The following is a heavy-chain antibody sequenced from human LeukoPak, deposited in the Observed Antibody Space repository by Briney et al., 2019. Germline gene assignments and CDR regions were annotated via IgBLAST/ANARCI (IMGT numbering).Heavy chain of an antibody. CDR3: AIDMVATRANWFDP. Sequence: ASVKVSCKASGYTFTSYDINWVRQATGQGLEWMGWMNPNSGSTGYAQKFQGRVTMTRNTSISTAYMELSSLRSEDTAVYYCAIDMVATRANWFDPWGQGTLVTVSS. CDR2: MNPNSGST. D-gene: IGHD5-12*01. V-gene: IGHV1-8*01. J-gene: IGHJ5*02. CDR1: GYTFTSYD.